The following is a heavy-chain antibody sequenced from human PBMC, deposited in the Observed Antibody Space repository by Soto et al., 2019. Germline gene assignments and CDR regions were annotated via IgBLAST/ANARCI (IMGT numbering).Heavy chain of an antibody. CDR2: ISAYNGNT. CDR1: GYTFTSYG. CDR3: ARDVVPHCDRSGGLRFDP. D-gene: IGHD3-10*01. Sequence: ASVKVSCKASGYTFTSYGISWVRQAPGQGLEWMGWISAYNGNTNYAQKLQGRVTMTTDTSTSTAYMELKSLRSDDTAMYYCARDVVPHCDRSGGLRFDPWGQGTLVTVSS. J-gene: IGHJ5*02. V-gene: IGHV1-18*04.